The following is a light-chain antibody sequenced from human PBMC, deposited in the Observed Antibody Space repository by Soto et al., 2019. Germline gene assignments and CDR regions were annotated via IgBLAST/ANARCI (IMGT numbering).Light chain of an antibody. Sequence: DIQMTRPPSSLSASVGETITITCRASQSISSSLNWFQHSPGQPPKLLLFAASNLHAGVPPRFSGSGSGTSFRLTIRSLQPEDFATYYCQQSFNLPRTFGPGTKVDIK. CDR1: QSISSS. CDR2: AAS. J-gene: IGKJ1*01. CDR3: QQSFNLPRT. V-gene: IGKV1-39*01.